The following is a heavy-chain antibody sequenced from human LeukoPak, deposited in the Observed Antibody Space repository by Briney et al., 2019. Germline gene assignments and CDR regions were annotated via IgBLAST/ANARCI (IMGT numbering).Heavy chain of an antibody. D-gene: IGHD4/OR15-4a*01. V-gene: IGHV3-66*01. CDR1: GFTFSSNY. CDR3: ERGAMMTMNYYFDY. Sequence: GGSLRLSCAASGFTFSSNYMSWVRQAPGKGLEGVSVIDSGGSTYYADSVKGRFTFSRDNSKNTLYLQMNRLRAEDTDVYYCERGAMMTMNYYFDYWGQGTLVTVFS. J-gene: IGHJ4*02. CDR2: IDSGGST.